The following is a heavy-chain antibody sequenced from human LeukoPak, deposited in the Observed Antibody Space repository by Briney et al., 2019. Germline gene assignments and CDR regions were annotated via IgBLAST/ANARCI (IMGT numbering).Heavy chain of an antibody. D-gene: IGHD3-3*01. CDR2: INHSGST. J-gene: IGHJ5*02. CDR1: GGSFSGYY. Sequence: SETLSLTCAVYGGSFSGYYWSWIRQPPGKGLEWIGEINHSGSTNYNPSLKSRVTISVDTSKNQFSLKLSSVTAADTAVYYCARLRSGAGWFDPWGQGTLVTVSS. CDR3: ARLRSGAGWFDP. V-gene: IGHV4-34*01.